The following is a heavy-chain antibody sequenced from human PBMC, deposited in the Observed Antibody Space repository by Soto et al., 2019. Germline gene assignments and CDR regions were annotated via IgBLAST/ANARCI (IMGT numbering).Heavy chain of an antibody. D-gene: IGHD3-22*01. CDR1: GYSFTSSY. J-gene: IGHJ5*02. Sequence: QVQLVQSGAEVKEPGASVKVSCKASGYSFTSSYIHWIRQAPGQGLEWMGIINPIAGSTSYAQKCQGRVTMTSDTSTSTVYVELSSLRYEDTAVYYCARGYYDSSAWGQGTLVTVSS. V-gene: IGHV1-46*01. CDR2: INPIAGST. CDR3: ARGYYDSSA.